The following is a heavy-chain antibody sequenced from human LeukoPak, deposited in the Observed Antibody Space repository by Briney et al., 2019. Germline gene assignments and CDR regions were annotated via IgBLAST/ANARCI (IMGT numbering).Heavy chain of an antibody. V-gene: IGHV3-74*01. D-gene: IGHD2-15*01. CDR3: ARARSPGGSGDY. CDR1: GFTFSSYW. J-gene: IGHJ4*02. CDR2: INSDGSST. Sequence: GGSLRLSCAACGFTFSSYWMHWVRQAPGKGLVWVSRINSDGSSTSYADYMKGRFTISRDNAKNTLYLQMNSLRAEDTAVYYCARARSPGGSGDYWGQGTLVTVSS.